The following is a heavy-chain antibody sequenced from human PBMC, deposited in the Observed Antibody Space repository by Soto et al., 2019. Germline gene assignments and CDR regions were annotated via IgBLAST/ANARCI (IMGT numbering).Heavy chain of an antibody. Sequence: EVQLVESGGGLVQPGGSLRLSCAASGFTFSSYEMNWVSQAPGQGLEWVSYICSSGSTIYYADSVKGRFTISSDNAKNSLYLQMTSLRAEDTAVYYCARARVRGVYGMDVWGEGTTVTVSS. J-gene: IGHJ6*04. CDR2: ICSSGSTI. CDR3: ARARVRGVYGMDV. V-gene: IGHV3-48*03. CDR1: GFTFSSYE. D-gene: IGHD3-10*01.